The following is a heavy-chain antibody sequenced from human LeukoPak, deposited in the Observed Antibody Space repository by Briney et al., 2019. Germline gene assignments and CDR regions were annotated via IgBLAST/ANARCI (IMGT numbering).Heavy chain of an antibody. CDR2: IYPGESDT. D-gene: IGHD3-16*01. V-gene: IGHV5-51*01. CDR1: RCSFNCYW. J-gene: IGHJ4*02. Sequence: GEALKISFQGSRCSFNCYWIGWGRQMPGKGVGWMGSIYPGESDTRYSPSFQGQVTISADKSISTAYLQWSSLKASDTAMYYCARVLDYMITFGGVLDYWGQGTLVTVSS. CDR3: ARVLDYMITFGGVLDY.